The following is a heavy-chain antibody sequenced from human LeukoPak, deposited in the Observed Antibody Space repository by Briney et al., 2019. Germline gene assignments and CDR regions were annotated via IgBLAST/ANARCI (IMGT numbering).Heavy chain of an antibody. V-gene: IGHV4-59*01. CDR2: IYYSGST. J-gene: IGHJ6*03. D-gene: IGHD3-3*01. CDR1: GGSISSYY. CDR3: ARGNYDFWSGSYYYYYYMDV. Sequence: SETLSLTCTVSGGSISSYYWSWIRQPPGKGLEWIGYIYYSGSTNYNPSLKSRVTISVDTSKNQFSLKLSSVTAADTAMYYCARGNYDFWSGSYYYYYYMDVWGKGTTVTVSS.